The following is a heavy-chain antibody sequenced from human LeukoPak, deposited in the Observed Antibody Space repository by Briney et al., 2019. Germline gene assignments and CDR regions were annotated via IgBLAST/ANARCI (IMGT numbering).Heavy chain of an antibody. CDR2: IYYSGST. CDR3: ARVVAAGTFYNYYYMDV. J-gene: IGHJ6*03. V-gene: IGHV4-59*01. D-gene: IGHD6-13*01. Sequence: SETLSLTCTVSGGSISSYYWSWIRQPPGKGLEWIGYIYYSGSTNYNPSLKSRVTISVDTSKNQFSLKLSSVTAADTAVYYCARVVAAGTFYNYYYMDVWGQGTLVTVSS. CDR1: GGSISSYY.